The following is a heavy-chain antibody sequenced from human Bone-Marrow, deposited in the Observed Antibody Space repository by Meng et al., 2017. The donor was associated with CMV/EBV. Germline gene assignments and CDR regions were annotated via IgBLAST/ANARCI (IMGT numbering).Heavy chain of an antibody. J-gene: IGHJ4*02. CDR1: GFTFDDYA. V-gene: IGHV3-9*01. CDR2: ISWNSGSI. CDR3: ARDPVVSGDYYFDY. D-gene: IGHD2-15*01. Sequence: GGSLRLSCAASGFTFDDYAMHWVRQAPGKGLEWVSGISWNSGSIGYADSVKGRFTISRDNAKNSLYLQMNSLRAEDTAVYYCARDPVVSGDYYFDYWGQGKLVTVSS.